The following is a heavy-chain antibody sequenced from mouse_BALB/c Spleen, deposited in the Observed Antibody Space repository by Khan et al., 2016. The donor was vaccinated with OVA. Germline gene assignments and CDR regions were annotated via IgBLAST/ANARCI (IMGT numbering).Heavy chain of an antibody. V-gene: IGHV1-9*01. J-gene: IGHJ3*01. D-gene: IGHD2-3*01. CDR1: GYTFSSYW. Sequence: QVQLKQSGTELLKPGASVKISCKATGYTFSSYWIEWIKQRSGHGLEWIGEILPGSDSPNYNERFMGKATFTADTSSNTAYMQLSSLTSEDSAVYYGERQGGGYFSWFAYWGQGTLVTVSA. CDR2: ILPGSDSP. CDR3: ERQGGGYFSWFAY.